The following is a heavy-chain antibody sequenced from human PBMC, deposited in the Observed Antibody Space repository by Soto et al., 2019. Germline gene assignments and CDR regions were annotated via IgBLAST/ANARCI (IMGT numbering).Heavy chain of an antibody. CDR3: AREGRYYDSSGYYYEAFDI. Sequence: SVKVSCKASGGTFSSYAISWVRQAPGRGLEWMGGIIPIFGTANYAQKFQGRVTITADESTSTAYMELSSLRSEDTAVYYCAREGRYYDSSGYYYEAFDIWGQGTMVTVSS. V-gene: IGHV1-69*13. CDR1: GGTFSSYA. CDR2: IIPIFGTA. D-gene: IGHD3-22*01. J-gene: IGHJ3*02.